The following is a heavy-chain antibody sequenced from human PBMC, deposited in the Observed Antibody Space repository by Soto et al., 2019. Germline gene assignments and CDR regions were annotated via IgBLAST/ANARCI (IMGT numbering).Heavy chain of an antibody. CDR1: GGSISSGGYS. CDR3: ARAASRSTGWFDP. V-gene: IGHV4-30-2*01. J-gene: IGHJ5*02. Sequence: SSETLSLTCAVSGGSISSGGYSWSWIRQPPGKGLEWIGYIYHSGSTYYNPSLKSRVTISVDRSKNQFSLKLSSVTAADTAVYYCARAASRSTGWFDPWGQGTLVTVSS. CDR2: IYHSGST. D-gene: IGHD4-17*01.